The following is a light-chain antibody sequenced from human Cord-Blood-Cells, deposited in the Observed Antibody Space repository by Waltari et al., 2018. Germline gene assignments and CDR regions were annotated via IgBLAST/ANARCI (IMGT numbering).Light chain of an antibody. J-gene: IGLJ3*02. Sequence: QSALTQPASASGSPGQSITIPCSGTSSDVGGYNHVPWYQQHPGKAPKLMLYDVSTRPSGVSNRFSGSKSGNTAALTISGLQAEDEAEYYCSSYTSSSTLVFGGGTKLTVL. CDR2: DVS. CDR3: SSYTSSSTLV. CDR1: SSDVGGYNH. V-gene: IGLV2-14*01.